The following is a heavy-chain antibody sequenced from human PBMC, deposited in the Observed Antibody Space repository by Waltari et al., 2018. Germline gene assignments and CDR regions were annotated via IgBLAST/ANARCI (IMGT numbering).Heavy chain of an antibody. V-gene: IGHV1-69-2*01. CDR2: VDPEDGET. D-gene: IGHD3-16*02. Sequence: EVQLVQSGAEVKKPGATVKISCKASGYTFTDYYMHWVQQAPGKGLEWMGRVDPEDGETIYAEKFQGRVTRTADTSTDTAYMELSSLRSEDTAVYYCATVSAHLRNNWFDPWGQGTLVTVSS. CDR1: GYTFTDYY. CDR3: ATVSAHLRNNWFDP. J-gene: IGHJ5*02.